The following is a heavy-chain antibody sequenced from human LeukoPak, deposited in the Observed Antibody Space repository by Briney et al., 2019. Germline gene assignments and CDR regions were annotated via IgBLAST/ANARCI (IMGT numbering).Heavy chain of an antibody. CDR2: IKNDGSEK. V-gene: IGHV3-7*04. CDR3: ATADWFSFDF. D-gene: IGHD3-9*01. CDR1: GFTFSNYG. Sequence: PGRSLRLSCAGAGFTFSNYGMHWVRQAPGKGLEWVATIKNDGSEKNYVDSVKGRFTISRDNAKNSLYLQMSGLRAEDTAVYFCATADWFSFDFWGQGTLVTVSS. J-gene: IGHJ4*02.